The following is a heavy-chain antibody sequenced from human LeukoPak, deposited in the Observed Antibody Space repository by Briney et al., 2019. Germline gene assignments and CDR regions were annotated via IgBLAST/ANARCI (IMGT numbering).Heavy chain of an antibody. CDR2: IYYSGST. Sequence: PSETLSLTCTVSGGSISSSSYYWGWIRQPPGKGLEWIGSIYYSGSTNYNPSLKSRVTISVDTSKNQFSLKLSSVTAADTAVYYCARVRLLGYCSSTSCRYNWFDPWGQGTLVTVSS. CDR1: GGSISSSSYY. D-gene: IGHD2-2*01. J-gene: IGHJ5*02. CDR3: ARVRLLGYCSSTSCRYNWFDP. V-gene: IGHV4-39*07.